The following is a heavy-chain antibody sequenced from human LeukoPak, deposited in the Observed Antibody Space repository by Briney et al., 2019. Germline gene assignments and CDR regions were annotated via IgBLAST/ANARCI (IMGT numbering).Heavy chain of an antibody. V-gene: IGHV2-70*11. CDR1: GLSLSSRGMC. Sequence: SGPTLLNPTQTLTLTFTFSGLSLSSRGMCVGWICQPPGKALEWLARIDWDDDKYYITSLKTRLTISKDTSKNQVVLTLPNMDPVDTATYYCARIQGYYDSSGYSYSYGMDVWGQGTTVTLSS. CDR2: IDWDDDK. J-gene: IGHJ6*02. D-gene: IGHD3-22*01. CDR3: ARIQGYYDSSGYSYSYGMDV.